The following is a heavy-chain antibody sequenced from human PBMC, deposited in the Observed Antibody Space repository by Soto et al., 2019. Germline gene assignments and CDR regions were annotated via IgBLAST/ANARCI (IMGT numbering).Heavy chain of an antibody. Sequence: GGSLRLSCAASGFTFSSYGMHWVRQAPGKGLEWVVVISYDGSNKYYADSVKGRFTISRDNSKNTLYLQMNSLRAEDTAVYYCAKAKTGTIGMDVWGQGTTVTVSS. CDR2: ISYDGSNK. V-gene: IGHV3-30*18. CDR1: GFTFSSYG. D-gene: IGHD2-8*01. J-gene: IGHJ6*02. CDR3: AKAKTGTIGMDV.